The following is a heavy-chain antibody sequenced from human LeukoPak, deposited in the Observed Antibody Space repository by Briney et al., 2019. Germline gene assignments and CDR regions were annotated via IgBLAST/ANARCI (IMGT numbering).Heavy chain of an antibody. CDR2: VDRDGSIT. D-gene: IGHD6-19*01. V-gene: IGHV3-43*01. CDR3: AKDRGNSGWYLYFDH. J-gene: IGHJ4*02. CDR1: GFPFDDYT. Sequence: GGSLRPSCAASGFPFDDYTMHWIRQRPGRGLEWVCFVDRDGSITHYADALKGRFTVSRDNSRNSLYLQMNSLTTEDSGLYFCAKDRGNSGWYLYFDHWGQGTPVTVSS.